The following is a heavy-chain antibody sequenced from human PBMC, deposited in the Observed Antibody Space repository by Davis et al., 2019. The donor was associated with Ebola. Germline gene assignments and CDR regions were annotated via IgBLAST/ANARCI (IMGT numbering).Heavy chain of an antibody. CDR2: IYHSGST. J-gene: IGHJ4*02. CDR3: ARDCPVESSSTSCYTGVDY. CDR1: GGSISSYY. Sequence: PSETLSLTCTVSGGSISSYYWGWIRQPPGKGLEWIGSIYHSGSTYYNPSLKSRVTISVDTSKNQFSLKLSSVTAADTAVYYCARDCPVESSSTSCYTGVDYWGQGTLVTVSS. V-gene: IGHV4-39*07. D-gene: IGHD2-2*02.